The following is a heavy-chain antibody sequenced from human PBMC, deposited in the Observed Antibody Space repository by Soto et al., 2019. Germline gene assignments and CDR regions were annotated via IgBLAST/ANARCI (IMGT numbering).Heavy chain of an antibody. CDR3: ARWRNGAVPDSINF. J-gene: IGHJ4*02. Sequence: GGSLRLSCAASGFTFSRYAMHWVRQAPGEGLEWVAVISRDGSRKYYGDSVKGRFTVSRDNSNNTLYLSMTSLRPDDTAVFYCARWRNGAVPDSINFLGQGTLVTVSS. V-gene: IGHV3-30-3*01. CDR1: GFTFSRYA. D-gene: IGHD2-8*01. CDR2: ISRDGSRK.